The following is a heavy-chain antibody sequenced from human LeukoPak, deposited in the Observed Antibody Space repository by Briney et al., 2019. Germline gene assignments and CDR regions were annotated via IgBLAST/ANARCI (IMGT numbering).Heavy chain of an antibody. V-gene: IGHV4-59*11. CDR1: GGSITSQY. CDR3: AREYYDSNKAPAFDI. CDR2: IYDSVST. Sequence: SETLSLTCTVSGGSITSQYWSWIRQPPGKGLEWIGYIYDSVSTNYNPTLKSRVTISVDTSKHQFSLKLSSVTAADTAVYYCAREYYDSNKAPAFDIWGQGTMVTVS. J-gene: IGHJ3*02. D-gene: IGHD3-22*01.